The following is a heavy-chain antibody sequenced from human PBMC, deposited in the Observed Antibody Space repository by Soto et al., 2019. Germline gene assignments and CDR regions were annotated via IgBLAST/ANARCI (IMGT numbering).Heavy chain of an antibody. CDR2: IYYSGST. CDR3: ARAGRGGRDLLRWFDP. Sequence: QVQLQESGPGLVKPSQTLSLTCTVSGGSISSGGYYWSWILQHPGKGLEWIGYIYYSGSTYYKPSLKSRVTITVDKSKNQFSLKLSSVTAADTAVYYCARAGRGGRDLLRWFDPWGQGTLVTVSS. CDR1: GGSISSGGYY. V-gene: IGHV4-31*03. D-gene: IGHD1-26*01. J-gene: IGHJ5*02.